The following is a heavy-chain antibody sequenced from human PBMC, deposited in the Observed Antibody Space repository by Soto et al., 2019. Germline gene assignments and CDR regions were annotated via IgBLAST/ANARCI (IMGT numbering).Heavy chain of an antibody. CDR3: ATIAVAGTSSGWADPYDY. D-gene: IGHD6-19*01. CDR1: GFTFSSYA. J-gene: IGHJ4*02. CDR2: ISGSGGST. Sequence: GGSLRLSCAASGFTFSSYAMSWVRQAPGKGLEWVSAISGSGGSTYYADSVKGRFTISRDNSKNTLYLQMNSLRAEDTAVYYCATIAVAGTSSGWADPYDYWGQGTLVTVSS. V-gene: IGHV3-23*01.